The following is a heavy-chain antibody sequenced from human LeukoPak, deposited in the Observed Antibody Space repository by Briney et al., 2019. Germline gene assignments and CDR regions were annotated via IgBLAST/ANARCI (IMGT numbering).Heavy chain of an antibody. D-gene: IGHD5-12*01. V-gene: IGHV3-23*01. Sequence: PGGSLRLSSAAYGFTFSSYAMSWVRQAPGKGLEWVSAISGSGGSTYYADSVKGRFTISRDNSKNTLYLQMNSLRAEDTAVYYCAKQAGRGYDSLFDYWGQGTLVTVSS. CDR3: AKQAGRGYDSLFDY. CDR1: GFTFSSYA. J-gene: IGHJ4*02. CDR2: ISGSGGST.